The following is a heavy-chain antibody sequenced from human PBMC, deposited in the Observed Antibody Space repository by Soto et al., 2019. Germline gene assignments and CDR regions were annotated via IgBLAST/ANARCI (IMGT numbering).Heavy chain of an antibody. Sequence: SETLSLTCTVSGGSISSSSYYWGWIRQPPGKGLEWIGSIYYSGSTYYNPSLKSRVTISVDTSKNQFSLKLSSVTAADTAVYYCARDLPGDRVWFDPWGQGTLVTVSS. J-gene: IGHJ5*02. V-gene: IGHV4-39*07. CDR1: GGSISSSSYY. CDR2: IYYSGST. D-gene: IGHD7-27*01. CDR3: ARDLPGDRVWFDP.